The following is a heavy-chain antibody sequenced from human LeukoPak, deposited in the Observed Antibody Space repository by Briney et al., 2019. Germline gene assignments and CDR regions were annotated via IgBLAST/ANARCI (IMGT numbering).Heavy chain of an antibody. Sequence: ASVKVSCRASGYTFTSYGISWVRQAPGQGLEWMGWISAYNGNTNYAQKLQGRVTITTDTSTSTAYLELRSLRSDDTAVYYCARRGYCSGGSCPRNWFDPWGQGTLVTVSS. CDR1: GYTFTSYG. V-gene: IGHV1-18*01. CDR2: ISAYNGNT. D-gene: IGHD2-15*01. J-gene: IGHJ5*02. CDR3: ARRGYCSGGSCPRNWFDP.